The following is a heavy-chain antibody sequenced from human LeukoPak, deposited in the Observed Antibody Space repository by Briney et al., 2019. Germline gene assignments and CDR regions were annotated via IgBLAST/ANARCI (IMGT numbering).Heavy chain of an antibody. J-gene: IGHJ4*02. Sequence: SETLSLTCTVSGGSISSSSYYWGWIRQPPGKGLEWIGSIYYSGSTYYNPSLKSRFTISVDTSKNQFSLKLSSVTAADTAVYYCATSREGTIDYWGQGTLVTVSS. CDR1: GGSISSSSYY. D-gene: IGHD1-1*01. CDR3: ATSREGTIDY. CDR2: IYYSGST. V-gene: IGHV4-39*01.